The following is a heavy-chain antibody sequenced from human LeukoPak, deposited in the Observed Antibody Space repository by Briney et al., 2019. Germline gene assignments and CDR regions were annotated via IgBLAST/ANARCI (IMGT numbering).Heavy chain of an antibody. D-gene: IGHD5-18*01. CDR3: AKVPKQLWGSYYFDY. CDR1: GFTLSSYW. CDR2: INSDGSTT. V-gene: IGHV3-74*01. Sequence: QTGGSLRLSCAASGFTLSSYWMHWVRQAPGKGLVWVSRINSDGSTTYYADSVKGRFTISRDNAKNSLYLQMNSLRAEDTAVYYCAKVPKQLWGSYYFDYWGQGTLVTVSS. J-gene: IGHJ4*02.